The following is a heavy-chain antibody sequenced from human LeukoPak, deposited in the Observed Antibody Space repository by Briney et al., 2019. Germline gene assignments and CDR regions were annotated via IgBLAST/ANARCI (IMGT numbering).Heavy chain of an antibody. CDR1: GFSLTTSGMS. CDR3: ARTYGTYGSTSPPDY. D-gene: IGHD3-10*01. V-gene: IGHV2-70*11. Sequence: SGPTLVNPTQTLTLTCTFSGFSLTTSGMSVSWIRQPPGKALEWLARIDWDDDQYYSTSLKTRLTISKDTSKNQVVLTMATMDPVDTATYYCARTYGTYGSTSPPDYWGQGTLATVSS. J-gene: IGHJ4*02. CDR2: IDWDDDQ.